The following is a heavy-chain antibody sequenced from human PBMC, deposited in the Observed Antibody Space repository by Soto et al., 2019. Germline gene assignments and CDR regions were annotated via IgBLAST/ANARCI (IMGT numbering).Heavy chain of an antibody. V-gene: IGHV3-21*01. J-gene: IGHJ1*01. Sequence: GGSLRLSCAASGFTFSSYSMNWVRQAPGKGLEWVSSISSSSSYIYYADSVNGRFTISRDNAKNSLYLQMNSLRAEDTAVYYCARDPSAEYFQHWGQGTLVTVSS. CDR1: GFTFSSYS. CDR2: ISSSSSYI. CDR3: ARDPSAEYFQH.